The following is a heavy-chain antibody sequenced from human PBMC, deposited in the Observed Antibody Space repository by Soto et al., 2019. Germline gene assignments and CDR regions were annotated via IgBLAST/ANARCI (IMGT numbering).Heavy chain of an antibody. CDR2: ISSSSSYI. CDR3: ARDNRGTFDY. V-gene: IGHV3-21*04. CDR1: GFSFSVYT. D-gene: IGHD7-27*01. J-gene: IGHJ4*02. Sequence: LRLSCAASGFSFSVYTMNWVRQAPGKGLEWVSSISSSSSYIYYADSLKGRFTISRDNAKNSLSLQMNSLRAEDTAVYFCARDNRGTFDYWGQGALVTVSS.